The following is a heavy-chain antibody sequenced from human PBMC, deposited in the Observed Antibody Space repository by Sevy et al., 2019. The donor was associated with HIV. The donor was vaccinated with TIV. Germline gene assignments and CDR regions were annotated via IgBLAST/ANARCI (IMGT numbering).Heavy chain of an antibody. V-gene: IGHV4-39*01. CDR1: GGSIRSSNYY. J-gene: IGHJ4*02. Sequence: SETLSLTCSASGGSIRSSNYYWAWIRQPPGKGLEWIGSIYFSGSTYYNPSLKSRVTMSVDTSKTHFSLSSVTAADTAVYYCARHGDGNPEYFDFWGQGTLVTVSS. D-gene: IGHD2-21*01. CDR3: ARHGDGNPEYFDF. CDR2: IYFSGST.